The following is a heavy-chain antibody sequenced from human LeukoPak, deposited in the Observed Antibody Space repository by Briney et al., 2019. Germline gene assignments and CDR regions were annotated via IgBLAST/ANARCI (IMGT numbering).Heavy chain of an antibody. Sequence: SETLSLTCTVSGASISSSYCTWIRQPAGAGLEWIGRISTGGGTTYNPSFKSRVTMSVDASKNQFSLNLTSVTAADTAVYYCARDQTYYVSSGYYYVTYFHHWGQGILVTVSS. D-gene: IGHD3-22*01. V-gene: IGHV4-4*07. CDR1: GASISSSY. J-gene: IGHJ1*01. CDR3: ARDQTYYVSSGYYYVTYFHH. CDR2: ISTGGGT.